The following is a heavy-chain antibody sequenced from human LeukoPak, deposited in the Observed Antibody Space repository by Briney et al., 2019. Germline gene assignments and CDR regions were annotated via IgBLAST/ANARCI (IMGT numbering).Heavy chain of an antibody. J-gene: IGHJ6*03. CDR1: GGSISSYY. CDR2: IYTSGST. V-gene: IGHV4-4*09. Sequence: SETLSLTCTVSGGSISSYYWSWIRQPPGKGLEWIGYIYTSGSTNYNPSLKSRVTISVVTCKYQFSLKLSSVTAADTAVYYCARTNYDFWSGYSDYYYYYYMDVWGKGTTVTVSS. CDR3: ARTNYDFWSGYSDYYYYYYMDV. D-gene: IGHD3-3*01.